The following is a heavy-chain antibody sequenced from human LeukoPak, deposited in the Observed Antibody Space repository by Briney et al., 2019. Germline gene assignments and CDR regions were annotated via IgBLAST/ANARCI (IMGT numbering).Heavy chain of an antibody. CDR1: GYTFTSYD. Sequence: ASVKVSCKASGYTFTSYDINWVRQATGQGLEWTGWMNPNSGNTGYAQKFQGRVTMTRNTSISTAYMELSSLRSEDTAVYYCARGKRYSGYDLMDWGQGTLVTVSS. V-gene: IGHV1-8*01. CDR2: MNPNSGNT. CDR3: ARGKRYSGYDLMD. D-gene: IGHD5-12*01. J-gene: IGHJ4*02.